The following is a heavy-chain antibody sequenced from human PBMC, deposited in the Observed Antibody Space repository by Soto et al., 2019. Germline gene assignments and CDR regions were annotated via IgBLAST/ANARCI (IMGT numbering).Heavy chain of an antibody. Sequence: QVQLVQSGAEVKRPGASVKVSCKASGYTFTNYGFNWVRQAPGQGLEWMGWISAYNGNTNYAQSLQGRVTMTTDTSTSTAYMELRSLTSDDTAMYYCARVERTTMLRRDYWGQGTLITVAS. J-gene: IGHJ4*02. CDR3: ARVERTTMLRRDY. D-gene: IGHD3-10*01. V-gene: IGHV1-18*01. CDR2: ISAYNGNT. CDR1: GYTFTNYG.